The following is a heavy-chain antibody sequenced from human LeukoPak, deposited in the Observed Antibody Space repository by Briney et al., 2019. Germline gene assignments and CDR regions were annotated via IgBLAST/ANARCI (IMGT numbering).Heavy chain of an antibody. CDR2: IWNDGSNK. CDR1: GFTFSIYG. Sequence: GGSLRLSCAASGFTFSIYGMHWVRQSPGKGLEWVAVIWNDGSNKYYADSVKGRFTISRDNSKHTLFLQMNSLRAEDTAVYYCARASGSYDYWGQGTLVTVSS. CDR3: ARASGSYDY. D-gene: IGHD1-26*01. J-gene: IGHJ4*02. V-gene: IGHV3-33*01.